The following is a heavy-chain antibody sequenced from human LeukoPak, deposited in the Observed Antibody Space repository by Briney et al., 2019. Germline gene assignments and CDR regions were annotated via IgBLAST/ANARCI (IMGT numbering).Heavy chain of an antibody. J-gene: IGHJ4*02. CDR3: ARRHYDSSGWSILDY. CDR2: IYTSGST. Sequence: PSETLSLTCTVSGGSISSYSWSWIRQPAGKGLEWIGRIYTSGSTKYNPSLTSRVTMSVDTSKNQFSLKLRSVTAADTAVYYCARRHYDSSGWSILDYWGQGTLVTVSS. CDR1: GGSISSYS. D-gene: IGHD6-19*01. V-gene: IGHV4-4*07.